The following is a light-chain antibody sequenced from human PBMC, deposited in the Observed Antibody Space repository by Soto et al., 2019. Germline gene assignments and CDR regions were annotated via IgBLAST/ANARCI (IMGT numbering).Light chain of an antibody. CDR1: NSNLGAAYD. V-gene: IGLV1-40*01. Sequence: QSVLTQPPSVSGAPGQRITISCVGSNSNLGAAYDVHWYQHLPGAAPKLLIYTNNNRPSGVPERFSASKSGASASLTITGLQDDDEADYYCQSYDNSLSALVFGGGTKLTVL. J-gene: IGLJ2*01. CDR2: TNN. CDR3: QSYDNSLSALV.